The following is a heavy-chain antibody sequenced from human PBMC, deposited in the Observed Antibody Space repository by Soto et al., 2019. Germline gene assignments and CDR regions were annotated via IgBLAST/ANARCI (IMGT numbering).Heavy chain of an antibody. CDR3: AKDRGWPEFDY. D-gene: IGHD6-19*01. CDR1: GFTFSSYA. J-gene: IGHJ4*02. Sequence: EVQLLESGGGLVQPGGSLRLSCAASGFTFSSYAMSWVRQAPGKGLEWVSAISGSGGSTYYADSVKGRFTISRDNSKNTLYLQMNSLSVEDTAEYYCAKDRGWPEFDYWGQGTLVTVSS. CDR2: ISGSGGST. V-gene: IGHV3-23*01.